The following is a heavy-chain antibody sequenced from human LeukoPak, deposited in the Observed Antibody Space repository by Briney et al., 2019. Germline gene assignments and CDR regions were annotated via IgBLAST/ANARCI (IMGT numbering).Heavy chain of an antibody. V-gene: IGHV3-21*01. CDR2: ISSGSSYI. CDR3: ARGVQNSRGKTQIDFDY. CDR1: GLTFSNYT. J-gene: IGHJ4*02. Sequence: GGSLRLSCVASGLTFSNYTMNWVRQAPGKGLEWVSSISSGSSYIYYADSVKGRFTISRDNAKNSLYLQINSLRAEDTAVYYCARGVQNSRGKTQIDFDYWGQGTLVTVSS. D-gene: IGHD6-13*01.